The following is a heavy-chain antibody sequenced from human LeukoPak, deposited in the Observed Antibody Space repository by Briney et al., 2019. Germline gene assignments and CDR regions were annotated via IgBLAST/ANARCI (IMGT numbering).Heavy chain of an antibody. Sequence: GGSLRLSCAASGFTFSNAWMNWVRQAPGKGLEWVGRIKSRTDGGTTDYAAPVKGRFTISRDDSKNTLYLQMNSLKTEDTAVYYCTTDRTTYYDSSWYDYWGQGTLVTVSS. D-gene: IGHD3-22*01. V-gene: IGHV3-15*07. CDR1: GFTFSNAW. CDR2: IKSRTDGGTT. CDR3: TTDRTTYYDSSWYDY. J-gene: IGHJ4*02.